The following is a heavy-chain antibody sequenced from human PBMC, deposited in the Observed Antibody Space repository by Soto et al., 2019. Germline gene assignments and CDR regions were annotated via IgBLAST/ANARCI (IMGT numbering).Heavy chain of an antibody. CDR1: GFTFSDYA. D-gene: IGHD6-19*01. J-gene: IGHJ4*02. CDR2: ISGSGGST. CDR3: AKDPRAYSSGWYSPYYFDY. Sequence: VQLLESGGGLVQPGGSLRLSCAASGFTFSDYAMSWVRQAPGKGLEWVSAISGSGGSTYYADSVKGRFTISRDNSKNTLYLQMISLRADDTALYYCAKDPRAYSSGWYSPYYFDYWGQGTLVTVSS. V-gene: IGHV3-23*01.